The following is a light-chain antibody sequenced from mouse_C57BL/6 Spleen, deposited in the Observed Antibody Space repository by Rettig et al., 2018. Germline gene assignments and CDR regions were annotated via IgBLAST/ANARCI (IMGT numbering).Light chain of an antibody. V-gene: IGKV4-58*01. J-gene: IGKJ2*01. CDR3: QQWSGYPYT. CDR1: SSVSSSY. Sequence: ENVLTQSPAIMAASLGQKVTMTCSASSSVSSSYLHWYQQKSGASPNPLIHRTSNLAAGVPARFSGSGSGTSYSLTISSVEAEDDATYYCQQWSGYPYTFGGGTKLEIK. CDR2: RTS.